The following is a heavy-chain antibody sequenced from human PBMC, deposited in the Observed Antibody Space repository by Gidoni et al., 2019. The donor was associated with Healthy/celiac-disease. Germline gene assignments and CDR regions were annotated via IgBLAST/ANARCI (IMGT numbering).Heavy chain of an antibody. CDR3: ARDDYYDSSGVHYYYGMDV. CDR2: ISSSSSYI. Sequence: EVQLVESGGGLVKPGESLRLSCAASGFTFSRYSMNWVRQAPGKGLEWVSSISSSSSYIYYADSVKGRFTISRDNAKNSLYLQMNSLRAEDTAVYYCARDDYYDSSGVHYYYGMDVWGQGTTVTVSS. V-gene: IGHV3-21*01. D-gene: IGHD3-22*01. CDR1: GFTFSRYS. J-gene: IGHJ6*02.